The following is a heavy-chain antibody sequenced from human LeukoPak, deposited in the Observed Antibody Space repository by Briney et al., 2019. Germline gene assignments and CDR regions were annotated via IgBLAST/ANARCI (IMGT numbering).Heavy chain of an antibody. CDR2: IYFSGAT. V-gene: IGHV4-59*01. Sequence: SETLSLTCTVSGGSISRYYWSWIRQPPGKGLEWIGYIYFSGATNYNPSLKSRVTISVDTSKNQFSLKLSSVTAADTAVYYCAREDPQTTVPEGLDVWGQGTTVIDSS. D-gene: IGHD4-17*01. CDR3: AREDPQTTVPEGLDV. CDR1: GGSISRYY. J-gene: IGHJ6*02.